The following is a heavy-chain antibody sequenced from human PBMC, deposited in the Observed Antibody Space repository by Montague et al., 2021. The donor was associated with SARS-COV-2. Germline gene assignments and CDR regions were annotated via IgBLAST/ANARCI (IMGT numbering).Heavy chain of an antibody. CDR2: IAFGGGT. J-gene: IGHJ4*02. V-gene: IGHV4-39*07. Sequence: SETLSLTCTVSGGSISSSNSFWGWIRQPPGKGLEWIGCIAFGGGTYYNPSLQSRVTISVDTSKNQLSLKLTSVTAADTAVYWCARCVGEGFSGYEDEGGFDYWGQGTLVTVSS. CDR1: GGSISSSNSF. CDR3: ARCVGEGFSGYEDEGGFDY. D-gene: IGHD5-12*01.